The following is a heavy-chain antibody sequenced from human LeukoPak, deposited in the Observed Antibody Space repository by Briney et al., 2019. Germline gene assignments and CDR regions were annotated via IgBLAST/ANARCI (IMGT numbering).Heavy chain of an antibody. V-gene: IGHV1-2*06. CDR3: ARDLSGPNYGMDV. CDR1: GYRFSGYY. J-gene: IGHJ6*02. D-gene: IGHD3-9*01. CDR2: INPNSGDT. Sequence: GASVKVSCKPSGYRFSGYYVHWVRQAPGQGLEWMGRINPNSGDTNSAQKFQGRVTMTRDTSVNTAYMELSRLRSDDTAVYFCARDLSGPNYGMDVWGQGTTVTVSS.